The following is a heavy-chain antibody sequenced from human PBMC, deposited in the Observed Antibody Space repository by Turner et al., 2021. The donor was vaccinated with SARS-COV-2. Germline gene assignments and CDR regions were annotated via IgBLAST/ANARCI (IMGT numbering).Heavy chain of an antibody. D-gene: IGHD3-10*01. J-gene: IGHJ6*02. Sequence: EVQLVESGGGLVQHGRYLRLPCAASGFPFDDYVIHWVRQAPGKGLEWVSGISWNSGSIGYADSVKGRFTISRDNAKNSLYLQMNSLRAEDTALYYCAKDMVRGLIYYYYGMDVWGQGTTVTVSS. CDR1: GFPFDDYV. V-gene: IGHV3-9*01. CDR3: AKDMVRGLIYYYYGMDV. CDR2: ISWNSGSI.